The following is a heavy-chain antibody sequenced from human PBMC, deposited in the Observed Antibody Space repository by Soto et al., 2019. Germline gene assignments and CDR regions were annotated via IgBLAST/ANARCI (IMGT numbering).Heavy chain of an antibody. D-gene: IGHD1-7*01. CDR2: ISNDGSNK. CDR3: ARNWNYAFDY. V-gene: IGHV3-30*04. J-gene: IGHJ4*02. Sequence: GGSLRLSCAASGFTFSSYAIHWVRQAPGKGLEWLALISNDGSNKYYADSVKGRFTISRDNPKNTLYLQVNSLRAEDTAVYYCARNWNYAFDYWGQGTLVTVSS. CDR1: GFTFSSYA.